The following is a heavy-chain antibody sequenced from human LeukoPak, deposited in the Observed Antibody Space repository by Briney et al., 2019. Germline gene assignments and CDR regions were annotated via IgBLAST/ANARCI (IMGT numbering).Heavy chain of an antibody. D-gene: IGHD3-22*01. V-gene: IGHV4-59*01. J-gene: IGHJ5*02. CDR1: GGSISSYY. Sequence: SETLSLTCTVSGGSISSYYWSWIRQPPGKGLEWIGYIYYSGSTNYNPSLKSRVTISVDTSKNQFSLKLSSVTAADTAVYYCARVPPGYYDSSGYYYYWFDPWGQGTLVTVSS. CDR3: ARVPPGYYDSSGYYYYWFDP. CDR2: IYYSGST.